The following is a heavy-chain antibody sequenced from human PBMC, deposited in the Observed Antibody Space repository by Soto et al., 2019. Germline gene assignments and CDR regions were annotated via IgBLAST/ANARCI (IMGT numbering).Heavy chain of an antibody. CDR2: IHSDGSTT. Sequence: EVQLVESAGGLVQRGGSLRLSCAASGFTFNYYWMHWVRQAPGQGLVWVSHIHSDGSTTTYADSVKGRFTISRDNAKNTLYLQMNSLRAEDTAVYYCVRGDKGGFDLWGQGTKVTVSS. D-gene: IGHD2-21*02. CDR3: VRGDKGGFDL. J-gene: IGHJ3*01. CDR1: GFTFNYYW. V-gene: IGHV3-74*01.